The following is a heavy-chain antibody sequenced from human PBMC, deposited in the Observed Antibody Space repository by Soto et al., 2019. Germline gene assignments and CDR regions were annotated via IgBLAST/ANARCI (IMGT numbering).Heavy chain of an antibody. J-gene: IGHJ6*02. CDR3: ARDKGGYAHYGMDV. V-gene: IGHV4-31*03. Sequence: QVQLQESGPGLVKPSQTLSLTCTVSGGSISSGGYYWSWIRQHPGKGLEWIGYIYYSGSTYYNPSLQSRGTISVDTSKNQFSVKLSSVTAADTAVYYCARDKGGYAHYGMDVWGQGTTVTVSS. CDR1: GGSISSGGYY. CDR2: IYYSGST. D-gene: IGHD5-12*01.